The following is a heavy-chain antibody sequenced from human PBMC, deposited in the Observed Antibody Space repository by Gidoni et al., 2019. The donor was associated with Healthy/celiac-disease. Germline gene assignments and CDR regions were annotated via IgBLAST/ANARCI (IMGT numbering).Heavy chain of an antibody. J-gene: IGHJ4*02. CDR1: GGSISSYY. CDR2: IYYSGST. Sequence: QVQLQESGPGLVKPSETLSLTCTVSGGSISSYYWSWIRQPPGKGLEWIGYIYYSGSTNYNPSLKSRVTISVDTSKNQFSLKLSSVTAADTAVYYCARADPRIYDNYYFDYWGQGTLVTVSS. CDR3: ARADPRIYDNYYFDY. D-gene: IGHD3-9*01. V-gene: IGHV4-59*01.